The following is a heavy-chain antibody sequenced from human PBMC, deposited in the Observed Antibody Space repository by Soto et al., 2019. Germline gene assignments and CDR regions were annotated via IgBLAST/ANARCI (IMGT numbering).Heavy chain of an antibody. CDR3: ASPTKPLYYYYGMDV. Sequence: QVQLVQSGAEVKKPGSAVKVSCKASGGTFSSYAISWVRQAPGQGLEWMGGIIPIFGTANYAQKFQGRVTITADESTSTAYMELSSLRSVDTAVYYCASPTKPLYYYYGMDVWGQGTTVTVSS. V-gene: IGHV1-69*12. CDR2: IIPIFGTA. D-gene: IGHD1-1*01. J-gene: IGHJ6*02. CDR1: GGTFSSYA.